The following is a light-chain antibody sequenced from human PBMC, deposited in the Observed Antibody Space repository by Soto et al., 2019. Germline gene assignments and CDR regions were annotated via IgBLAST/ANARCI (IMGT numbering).Light chain of an antibody. CDR2: GAA. CDR1: QSVGSN. Sequence: ERVMTQARATLSVSPVDRATLSCRASQSVGSNLAWYQQKPGQAPRLLIYGAATRATGIPDRFSGSGSGTDFTLTISRLEPEDFAVYYCQHYGTSLYTFGQGTRLEIK. V-gene: IGKV3-20*01. J-gene: IGKJ5*01. CDR3: QHYGTSLYT.